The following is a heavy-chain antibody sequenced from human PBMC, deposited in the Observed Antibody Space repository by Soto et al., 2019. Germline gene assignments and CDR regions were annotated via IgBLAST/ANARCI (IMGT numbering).Heavy chain of an antibody. V-gene: IGHV3-48*01. Sequence: GGSLRLSCAASGFTFSSYSMNWVRQAPGKGLEWVSYISSSSSTIYYADSVKGRFTISRDNAKNSLYLQMNSLRAEDTAVYYCARALRDDYGDSGGEFDYRAQRTRVTGSS. CDR3: ARALRDDYGDSGGEFDY. CDR1: GFTFSSYS. D-gene: IGHD4-17*01. CDR2: ISSSSSTI. J-gene: IGHJ4*02.